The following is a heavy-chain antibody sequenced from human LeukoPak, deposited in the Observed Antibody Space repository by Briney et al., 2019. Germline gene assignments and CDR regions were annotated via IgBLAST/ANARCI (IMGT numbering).Heavy chain of an antibody. CDR1: GYIFTNNW. CDR3: ARQTRDGSGSRGYSLDF. CDR2: IYPGDSDT. D-gene: IGHD3-10*01. Sequence: GESLKISCKGSGYIFTNNWIGRVRQMPGKGLEWMGIIYPGDSDTRYSPSFEGQVTISADKSISTAYLQWSSLKASDTAMYYCARQTRDGSGSRGYSLDFWGQGTLVTVSS. V-gene: IGHV5-51*01. J-gene: IGHJ4*02.